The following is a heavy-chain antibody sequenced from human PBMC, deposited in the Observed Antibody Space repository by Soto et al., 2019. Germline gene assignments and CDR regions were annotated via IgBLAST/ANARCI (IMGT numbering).Heavy chain of an antibody. V-gene: IGHV5-51*01. CDR2: IYPGGSDT. CDR1: GYRFTSYW. CDR3: ASRRPQNVFYGMDV. Sequence: GGSLKISCKGSGYRFTSYWIGWVRQMPGKGLAWMGLIYPGGSDTRYSPSFDGQVIISADKSISTAYLPWSSLKTSDTAMYFCASRRPQNVFYGMDVRGQGTTVTVSS. J-gene: IGHJ6*02.